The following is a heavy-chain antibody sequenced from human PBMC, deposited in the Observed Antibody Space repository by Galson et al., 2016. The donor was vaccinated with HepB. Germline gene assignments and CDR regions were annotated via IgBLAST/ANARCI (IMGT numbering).Heavy chain of an antibody. V-gene: IGHV4-61*08. J-gene: IGHJ3*02. D-gene: IGHD1-26*01. CDR2: IYYGGNT. Sequence: SETLSLTCTVSGGSVSSGVYYWSWIRQPPGKGLEWIGCIYYGGNTNYNPSLKSRVTMSLDMSKNQFSLKLSSVTAADTAVYYCARRGAYSGSSIGAFDIWGQGTMVTVSS. CDR3: ARRGAYSGSSIGAFDI. CDR1: GGSVSSGVYY.